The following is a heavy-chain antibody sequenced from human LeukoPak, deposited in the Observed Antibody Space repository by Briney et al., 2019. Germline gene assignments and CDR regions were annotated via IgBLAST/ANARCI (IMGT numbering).Heavy chain of an antibody. CDR3: ARRGYYDGYFHH. D-gene: IGHD3-22*01. CDR2: IYCTGST. Sequence: PSETLSLTCTVSDGSISSSSYYWGWIRQPPGKGLEWIGNIYCTGSTYYNPSLKSRVTISVDTSKNQFYLKLSSLTAADTAVYYCARRGYYDGYFHHWGQGTLVTVSS. J-gene: IGHJ1*01. V-gene: IGHV4-39*01. CDR1: DGSISSSSYY.